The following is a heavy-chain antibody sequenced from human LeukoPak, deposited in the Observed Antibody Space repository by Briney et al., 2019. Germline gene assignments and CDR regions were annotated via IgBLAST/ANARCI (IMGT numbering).Heavy chain of an antibody. Sequence: ASVKVSCKASGYTFTSYYINWVRQATGQGLEWMGWMNPNSGNTGYAQKFEGRVTMTRNTSISTAYMELSSLRSEDTAVYYCARGYCSGGSCYSYYYYYMDVWGKGTPVTVSS. CDR1: GYTFTSYY. D-gene: IGHD2-15*01. CDR2: MNPNSGNT. V-gene: IGHV1-8*01. CDR3: ARGYCSGGSCYSYYYYYMDV. J-gene: IGHJ6*03.